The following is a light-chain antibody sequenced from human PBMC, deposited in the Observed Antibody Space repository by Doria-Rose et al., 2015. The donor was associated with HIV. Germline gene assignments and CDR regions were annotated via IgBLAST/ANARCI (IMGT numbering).Light chain of an antibody. V-gene: IGKV1-27*01. Sequence: DLQVTQSPSSLSASVGDRVTITCRASQDINNFLAWYQQKPGKLPKLLIYAASTLHSGVPSRFSGSGSGTDFTLTISSLQPEDVATYYCQKYNSAPLTFGGGTRVEIK. CDR1: QDINNF. CDR3: QKYNSAPLT. J-gene: IGKJ4*01. CDR2: AAS.